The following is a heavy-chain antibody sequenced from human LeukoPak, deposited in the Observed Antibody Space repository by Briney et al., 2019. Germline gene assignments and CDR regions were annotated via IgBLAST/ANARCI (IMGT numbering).Heavy chain of an antibody. V-gene: IGHV4-39*01. CDR1: GGSISSSSYY. Sequence: SETLSLTCTVSGGSISSSSYYCGWIRQPPGKGLEWIGSIYYSGSTYYNPSLKSRVTISVDTSKNQFSLKLSPVTAADTAVYYCARLGIVGAMGYYYYGMDVWGQGTTVTVSS. J-gene: IGHJ6*02. CDR3: ARLGIVGAMGYYYYGMDV. D-gene: IGHD1-26*01. CDR2: IYYSGST.